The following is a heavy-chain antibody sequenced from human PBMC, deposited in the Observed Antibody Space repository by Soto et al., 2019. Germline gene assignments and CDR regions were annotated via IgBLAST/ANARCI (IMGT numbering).Heavy chain of an antibody. Sequence: EVQLLESGGGLVQPGGSLRLSCAASGFSFDRYAMTWVRQAPGKGPEWVSSISYSGGSTSYADSVRGRFTTSRDNSKDTVYLQLNSLRAEDTAPFYCAKGGIWLGNISLHVWGIGTTVTVSS. CDR3: AKGGIWLGNISLHV. D-gene: IGHD3-9*01. CDR2: ISYSGGST. V-gene: IGHV3-23*01. J-gene: IGHJ6*04. CDR1: GFSFDRYA.